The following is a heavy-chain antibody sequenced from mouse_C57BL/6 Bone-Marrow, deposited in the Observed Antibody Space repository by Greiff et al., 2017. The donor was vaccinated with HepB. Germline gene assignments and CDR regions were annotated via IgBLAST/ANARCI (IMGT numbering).Heavy chain of an antibody. CDR2: IDPANGDT. CDR3: TTSTAYHYGTH. V-gene: IGHV14-4*01. Sequence: EVQLKESGAELVRPGASVKLSCTASGFNINDYYMHWVKQRPEQGLEWIGWIDPANGDTDYAAKFQGKATITADKSSNTAYLQLSSLTSEDTAVYYCTTSTAYHYGTHWGQGTTLTVSS. J-gene: IGHJ2*01. CDR1: GFNINDYY. D-gene: IGHD1-1*01.